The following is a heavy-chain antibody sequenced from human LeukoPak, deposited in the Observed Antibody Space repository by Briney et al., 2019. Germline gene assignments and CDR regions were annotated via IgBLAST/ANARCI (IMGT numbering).Heavy chain of an antibody. CDR2: IGTSGSGT. CDR3: ANRNNREIDD. D-gene: IGHD1-14*01. Sequence: GGSLRLSCAASGFAFNTYSMSWVRQAPGKGLEWVSGIGTSGSGTYYADSVKGRFTISRDNSKNSLYLLMNILRAEDTAIYYFANRNNREIDDWGQGTLVTVSS. J-gene: IGHJ4*02. CDR1: GFAFNTYS. V-gene: IGHV3-23*01.